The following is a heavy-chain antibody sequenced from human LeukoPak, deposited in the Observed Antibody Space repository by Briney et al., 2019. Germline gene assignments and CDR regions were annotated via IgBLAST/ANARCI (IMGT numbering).Heavy chain of an antibody. D-gene: IGHD4-17*01. Sequence: PSQTLSLTCTVSGDSISSGDYYWGWIRQPPGKGLEWIGYIYYSGSTYYNPFLQSRVTIPVDTSKNQFSLKLSSVTAADKAVYYCAREGELLDGDYGGYFDYWGQGTLVTVSS. CDR3: AREGELLDGDYGGYFDY. CDR1: GDSISSGDYY. J-gene: IGHJ4*02. V-gene: IGHV4-30-4*01. CDR2: IYYSGST.